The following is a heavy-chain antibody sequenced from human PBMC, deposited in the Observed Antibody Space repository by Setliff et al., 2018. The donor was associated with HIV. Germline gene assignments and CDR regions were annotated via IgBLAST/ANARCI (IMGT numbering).Heavy chain of an antibody. D-gene: IGHD6-19*01. CDR3: AREGQWLA. Sequence: ASVKVSCKASGYTFSEYAIHWVRQAPGQRLEWMGRIDTDNGYRRYSPKLQGRVTITKDTSTNTAYMELRGLRSEDTAVYYCAREGQWLAWGQGTLVTVSS. CDR1: GYTFSEYA. CDR2: IDTDNGYR. J-gene: IGHJ5*02. V-gene: IGHV1-3*04.